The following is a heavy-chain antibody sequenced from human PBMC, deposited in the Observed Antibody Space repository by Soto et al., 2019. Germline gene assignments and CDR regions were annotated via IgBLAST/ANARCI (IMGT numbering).Heavy chain of an antibody. Sequence: SQTLSLTCAISGDSVSSNSAAWNWIRQSPSRGLEWLGRTYYRSKWYNDYAVSVKSRITINPDTSKNQFSLQLNSVTPEDTAVYYCARELRADSSSWYGFYYYYGMDVGGQGTTVTVS. J-gene: IGHJ6*02. CDR1: GDSVSSNSAA. V-gene: IGHV6-1*01. CDR3: ARELRADSSSWYGFYYYYGMDV. D-gene: IGHD6-13*01. CDR2: TYYRSKWYN.